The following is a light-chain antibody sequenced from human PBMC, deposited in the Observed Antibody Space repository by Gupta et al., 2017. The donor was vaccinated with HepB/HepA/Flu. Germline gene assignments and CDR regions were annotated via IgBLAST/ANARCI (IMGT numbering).Light chain of an antibody. CDR1: SSNIGSNY. Sequence: SLLTHRPSASGNPGQCVTSSSSGSSSNIGSNYVYWYQQPPGTAPKLLIFRNNTRPSGVPDRFSGSKSGASASLAISGLRSGDEADYYCATWDDSLSGYVFGNGTNVTVL. CDR2: RNN. CDR3: ATWDDSLSGYV. J-gene: IGLJ1*01. V-gene: IGLV1-47*01.